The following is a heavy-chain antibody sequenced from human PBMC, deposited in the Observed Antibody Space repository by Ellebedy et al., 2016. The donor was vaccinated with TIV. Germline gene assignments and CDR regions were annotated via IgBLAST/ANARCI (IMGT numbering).Heavy chain of an antibody. D-gene: IGHD6-13*01. CDR2: ISYSGDLM. Sequence: GESLKISCAASGFTFSSYSMNWVRPAPGKGPEWVSYISYSGDLMYYADSVKGRFTTSRDNAGNSVYLQMNSLRAEDTAVYYCARLGVIAAAGASDSWGQGTLVIVSS. V-gene: IGHV3-21*04. CDR3: ARLGVIAAAGASDS. CDR1: GFTFSSYS. J-gene: IGHJ4*02.